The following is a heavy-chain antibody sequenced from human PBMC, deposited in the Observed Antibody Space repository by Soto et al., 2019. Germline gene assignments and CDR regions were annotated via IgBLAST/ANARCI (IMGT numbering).Heavy chain of an antibody. D-gene: IGHD3-10*01. CDR3: TRGPRPISTGTGAY. CDR2: IYNDGSYT. J-gene: IGHJ4*02. Sequence: TGGSLRLSCAASGFIFKMYWMHWVRQSPGKGLVWISRIYNDGSYTDCADSVKGRFTISRDNVNDTLYLQMNNLRAEDSGLYYCTRGPRPISTGTGAYWGQGTQVTVS. CDR1: GFIFKMYW. V-gene: IGHV3-74*01.